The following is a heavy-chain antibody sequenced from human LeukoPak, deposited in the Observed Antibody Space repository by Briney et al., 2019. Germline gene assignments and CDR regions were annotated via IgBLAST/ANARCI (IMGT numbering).Heavy chain of an antibody. CDR2: ISAYNGNT. V-gene: IGHV1-18*01. CDR3: ARDQAYGDAADY. Sequence: ASVKVSCKASGYTFTSYGISWVRQAPGQGLEWMGWISAYNGNTNYAQKLQGRVTMTTDTSTSTAYMEPRSLRSDDTAVYYCARDQAYGDAADYWGQGTLVTVSS. CDR1: GYTFTSYG. J-gene: IGHJ4*02. D-gene: IGHD4-17*01.